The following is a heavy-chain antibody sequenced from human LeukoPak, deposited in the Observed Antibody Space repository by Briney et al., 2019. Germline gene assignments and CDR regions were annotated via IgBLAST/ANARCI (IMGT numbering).Heavy chain of an antibody. V-gene: IGHV4-39*01. D-gene: IGHD2-2*01. Sequence: PSETLSLTCTVSGGSISSSSYYWGWIRQPPGKGLEWIGSIYYSGSTYYNPSLKSRVTISVDTSKNQFSLKLSSVTAADTAVYYCAVLGYCSSTSCYDYWGQGTLVTVSS. CDR2: IYYSGST. CDR1: GGSISSSSYY. J-gene: IGHJ4*02. CDR3: AVLGYCSSTSCYDY.